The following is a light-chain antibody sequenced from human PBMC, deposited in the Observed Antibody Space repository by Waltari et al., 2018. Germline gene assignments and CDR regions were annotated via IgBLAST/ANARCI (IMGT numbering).Light chain of an antibody. CDR2: GVT. CDR1: SNDVGASNF. V-gene: IGLV2-14*03. CDR3: SSFTDTHTLL. Sequence: QSALTQPASVSGSPGQSITISCTGTSNDVGASNFVSWYQQHPGGAPQLMIYGVTERPSGISYRFSGSKSANTASLTISGLLPEDEASYYCSSFTDTHTLLFGGGTTVTVL. J-gene: IGLJ2*01.